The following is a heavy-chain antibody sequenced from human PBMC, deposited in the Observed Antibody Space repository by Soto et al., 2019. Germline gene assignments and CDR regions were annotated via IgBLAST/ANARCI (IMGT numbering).Heavy chain of an antibody. Sequence: QVQLVQSGAEVKKPGASVKVSCKASAYTLTSYYMHWVRQAPGQGLEWMGIINPSGGSTSYAHKFQGRVTMTTDTSTNTVYMELSSLRSDDTAVYYCARGVCGGGSCYGPASYYYYYALDVWGQGTTVTVSS. CDR1: AYTLTSYY. D-gene: IGHD2-15*01. CDR3: ARGVCGGGSCYGPASYYYYYALDV. J-gene: IGHJ6*02. V-gene: IGHV1-46*01. CDR2: INPSGGST.